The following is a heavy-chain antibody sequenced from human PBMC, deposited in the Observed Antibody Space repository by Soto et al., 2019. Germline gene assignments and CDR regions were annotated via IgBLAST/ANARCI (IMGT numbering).Heavy chain of an antibody. Sequence: SETLSLTCTVSGGSIITGDHYWSWVRQLPGKGLEWIGYIYYSGTTYENPSLRSRLTMSLDTSKNQFSLRLSSVTAADTAVYYCATYYDSSGPTFDFWGQGTPVTVSS. CDR3: ATYYDSSGPTFDF. V-gene: IGHV4-31*03. CDR2: IYYSGTT. J-gene: IGHJ4*02. CDR1: GGSIITGDHY. D-gene: IGHD3-22*01.